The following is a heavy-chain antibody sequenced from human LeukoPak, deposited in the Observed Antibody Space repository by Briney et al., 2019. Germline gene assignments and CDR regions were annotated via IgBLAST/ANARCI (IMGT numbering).Heavy chain of an antibody. J-gene: IGHJ3*02. V-gene: IGHV3-21*01. Sequence: GGSLRLSCAASGFTFSSYSMNWVRQAPGKGLEWVSSISSSSSYIYYADSVKGRFTISRDNAKNSLCLQMNSLRAEDTAVYYCARLLLGIYAFDIWGQGTMVTVSS. D-gene: IGHD7-27*01. CDR3: ARLLLGIYAFDI. CDR1: GFTFSSYS. CDR2: ISSSSSYI.